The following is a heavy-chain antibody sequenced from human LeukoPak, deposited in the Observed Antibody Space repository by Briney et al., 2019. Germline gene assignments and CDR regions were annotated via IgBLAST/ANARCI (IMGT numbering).Heavy chain of an antibody. D-gene: IGHD2-8*01. V-gene: IGHV3-7*01. Sequence: GGSLRLSCAASGFIFNDYWMSWVRQAPNKGLEWVANINEVGSEIYYLDSVKGRFTISRDNAKNSLYLQMNSLRAEDTAVYYCATGVYYFDNWGQRTLVTVSS. J-gene: IGHJ4*02. CDR3: ATGVYYFDN. CDR1: GFIFNDYW. CDR2: INEVGSEI.